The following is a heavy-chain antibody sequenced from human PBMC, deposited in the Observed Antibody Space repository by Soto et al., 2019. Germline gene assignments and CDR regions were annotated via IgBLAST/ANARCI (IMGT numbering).Heavy chain of an antibody. J-gene: IGHJ6*02. CDR2: INHSGST. D-gene: IGHD5-12*01. Sequence: SETLSLTCAVYGGSFSGYYWSWIRQPPGKGLEWIGEINHSGSTNYNPSLKSRVTISVDTSKNQFSLKLSSVTAADTAVYYCARVRVVATNYYYGMDVWGQGTTVTVSS. CDR1: GGSFSGYY. V-gene: IGHV4-34*01. CDR3: ARVRVVATNYYYGMDV.